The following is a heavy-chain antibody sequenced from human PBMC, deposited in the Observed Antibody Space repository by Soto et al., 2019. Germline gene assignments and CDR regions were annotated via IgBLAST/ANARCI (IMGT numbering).Heavy chain of an antibody. D-gene: IGHD1-26*01. V-gene: IGHV3-33*01. CDR1: GFTFSNYG. J-gene: IGHJ4*02. CDR2: IWYDGSND. CDR3: ARDKHSRGTDHLDY. Sequence: QVQLVESGGGVVQPGRSLRLSCEASGFTFSNYGMHWVRQAPGKGLEWVAVIWYDGSNDNYVDSLKGRFTISRDNSKNTLYLQMNSLRAEDTAVYYCARDKHSRGTDHLDYWGQGTLVTVSS.